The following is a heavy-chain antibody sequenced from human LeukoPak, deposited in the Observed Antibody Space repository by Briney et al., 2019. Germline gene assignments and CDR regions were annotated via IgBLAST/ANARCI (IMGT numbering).Heavy chain of an antibody. CDR3: ARHKEDFHDSSGPNFWYFDL. V-gene: IGHV4-39*01. CDR1: GDSIKSDSYY. CDR2: IYYSGST. D-gene: IGHD3-22*01. J-gene: IGHJ2*01. Sequence: SGTLSLNCTVSGDSIKSDSYYWGWIRQPPGKGLEWMGTIYYSGSTYYNPSLKSRVTISVDTSKNQFSVKLSSVTAADTALYYCARHKEDFHDSSGPNFWYFDLWGRGTLVTVSS.